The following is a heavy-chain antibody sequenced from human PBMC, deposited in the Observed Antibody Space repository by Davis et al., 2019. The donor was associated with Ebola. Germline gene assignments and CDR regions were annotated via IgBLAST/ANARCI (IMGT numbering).Heavy chain of an antibody. J-gene: IGHJ5*02. D-gene: IGHD6-19*01. V-gene: IGHV3-11*04. CDR3: AKDSGWQMSP. Sequence: PGGSLRLSCAASGFTFSDYYMSWIRQAPGKGLEWVSYISSSGSTIYYADSVKGRFTISRDNAKNSLYLQMNSLTVEDTAIYYCAKDSGWQMSPWGQGTLVIVSS. CDR2: ISSSGSTI. CDR1: GFTFSDYY.